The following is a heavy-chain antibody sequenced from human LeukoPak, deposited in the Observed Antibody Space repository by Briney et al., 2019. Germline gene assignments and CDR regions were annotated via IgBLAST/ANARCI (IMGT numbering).Heavy chain of an antibody. CDR2: ISSSSTYI. CDR1: GFTFSAYA. D-gene: IGHD3-3*01. Sequence: PGGSLRLSCEASGFTFSAYAMTWVRQAPGKGLEWVSSISSSSTYIYYADSLKGRFTISRDNAKNSLYLQMNSLRAEDTAVYYCARTIFGVVAYFDYWGQGTLVTVSS. V-gene: IGHV3-21*01. CDR3: ARTIFGVVAYFDY. J-gene: IGHJ4*02.